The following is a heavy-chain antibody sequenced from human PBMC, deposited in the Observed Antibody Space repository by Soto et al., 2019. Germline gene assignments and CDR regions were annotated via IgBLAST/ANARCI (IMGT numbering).Heavy chain of an antibody. CDR1: GGSFSGYY. J-gene: IGHJ5*02. D-gene: IGHD3-9*01. V-gene: IGHV4-34*01. CDR3: ASGKGYFDWLLRWFDP. Sequence: KPSETLSLTCAVYGGSFSGYYWSWIRQPPGKGLEWIGEINHSGSTNYNPSLKSRVTISVDTSKNQFSLKLSSVTAADTAVYYCASGKGYFDWLLRWFDPWGQGTLVTVS. CDR2: INHSGST.